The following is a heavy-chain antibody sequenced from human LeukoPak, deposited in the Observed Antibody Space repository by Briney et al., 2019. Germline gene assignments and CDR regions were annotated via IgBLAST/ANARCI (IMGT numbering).Heavy chain of an antibody. D-gene: IGHD1-26*01. CDR1: GYTIITYG. CDR3: ARVAGVSYNYFDS. CDR2: ITPYNGDT. V-gene: IGHV1-18*01. J-gene: IGHJ4*02. Sequence: ASVTVTCTASGYTIITYGITWVRQAPGQGHERMGWITPYNGDTNYAQTLQDRVTMTTDTSTSTAYMELSSLRSDDTAVYFCARVAGVSYNYFDSWGQGTLVTVSS.